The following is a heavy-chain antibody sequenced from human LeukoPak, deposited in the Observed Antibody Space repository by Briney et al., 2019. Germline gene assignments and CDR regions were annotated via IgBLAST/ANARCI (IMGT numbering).Heavy chain of an antibody. CDR3: ARDRASGSYFDAFDI. CDR1: GGTLSSYA. CDR2: IIPIFGTA. D-gene: IGHD1-26*01. J-gene: IGHJ3*02. V-gene: IGHV1-69*05. Sequence: GSSVRVSCKASGGTLSSYAISWVRQAPGQGLEWMGGIIPIFGTANYAQKFLGRVTITTDESTSTPYMELSSLRSEDTAVDYCARDRASGSYFDAFDIWGQGTMVTVSS.